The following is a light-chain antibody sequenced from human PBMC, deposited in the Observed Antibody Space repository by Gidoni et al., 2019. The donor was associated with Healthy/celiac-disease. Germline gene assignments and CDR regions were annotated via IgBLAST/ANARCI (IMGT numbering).Light chain of an antibody. J-gene: IGLJ3*02. Sequence: QSALTQPASVSGSPGQSITISCTGTSSDVGGYNYVSWYQQHPGKAPKLMIYDVSNRPSGFSNRFSGSKSGNTASLTISGLQAEDEADYYCSSYTSSSTPPWVFGGGTKLTVL. CDR1: SSDVGGYNY. V-gene: IGLV2-14*03. CDR3: SSYTSSSTPPWV. CDR2: DVS.